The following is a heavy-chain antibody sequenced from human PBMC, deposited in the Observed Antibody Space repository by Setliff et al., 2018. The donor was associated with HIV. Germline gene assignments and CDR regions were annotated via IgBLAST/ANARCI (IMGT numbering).Heavy chain of an antibody. J-gene: IGHJ2*01. V-gene: IGHV4-34*01. D-gene: IGHD7-27*01. CDR1: GGSFSGYY. Sequence: SETLSLTCAVYGGSFSGYYWAWIRQPPGKGLEWIGEINHSGSTNYNPSLKSRVTMSVDTSKNQFSLRLRSVTAADTAVYYCARSLGITYFDLWGRGTLVTVSS. CDR2: INHSGST. CDR3: ARSLGITYFDL.